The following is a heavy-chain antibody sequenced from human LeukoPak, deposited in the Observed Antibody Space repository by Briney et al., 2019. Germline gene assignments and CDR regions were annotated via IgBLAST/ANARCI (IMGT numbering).Heavy chain of an antibody. Sequence: GGSLRLSCAASGFTFSSYSMNWVRQAPGKGLEWVSSISSSSSYIYYADSVKGRFTIPRDNAKNSLYLQMNSLRAEDTAVYYCAREQWLGVNWFDPWGQGTLVTVSS. D-gene: IGHD6-19*01. CDR3: AREQWLGVNWFDP. CDR1: GFTFSSYS. CDR2: ISSSSSYI. J-gene: IGHJ5*02. V-gene: IGHV3-21*01.